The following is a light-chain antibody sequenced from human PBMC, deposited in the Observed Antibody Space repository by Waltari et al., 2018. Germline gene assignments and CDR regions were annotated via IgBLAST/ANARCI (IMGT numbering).Light chain of an antibody. CDR2: WAS. J-gene: IGKJ3*01. CDR1: QNVLYSSNNKNY. Sequence: DIVMTQSPDSLTVSLGERATTNCKSSQNVLYSSNNKNYLAWYQQKPGQPPKLLLYWASTRESGVPDRFSGSGSGTDFTLTISSLQAEDVAVYYCQQYYSTPPTFGPGTRVDIK. CDR3: QQYYSTPPT. V-gene: IGKV4-1*01.